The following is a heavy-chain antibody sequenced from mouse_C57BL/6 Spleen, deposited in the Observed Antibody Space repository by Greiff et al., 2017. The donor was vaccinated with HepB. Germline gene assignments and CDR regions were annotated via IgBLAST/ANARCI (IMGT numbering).Heavy chain of an antibody. V-gene: IGHV1-7*01. CDR2: INPSSGYT. CDR1: GYTFTSYW. D-gene: IGHD1-3*01. Sequence: QVQLKESGAELAKPGASVKLSCKASGYTFTSYWMHWVKQRPGQGLEWIGYINPSSGYTKYNQKFKDKATLTADKSSSTAYMQLSSLTYEDSAVYYCASNFEGWYFDVWGTGTTVTVSS. CDR3: ASNFEGWYFDV. J-gene: IGHJ1*03.